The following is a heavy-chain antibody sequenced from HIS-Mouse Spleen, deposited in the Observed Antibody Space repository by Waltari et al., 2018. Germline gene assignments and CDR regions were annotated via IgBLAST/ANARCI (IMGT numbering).Heavy chain of an antibody. CDR3: ARTGTTSYYFDY. D-gene: IGHD1-1*01. J-gene: IGHJ4*02. V-gene: IGHV4-39*01. CDR1: GGSISSSSYY. CDR2: IYYSGST. Sequence: QLQLQESGPGLVKPSETLSLTCTVSGGSISSSSYYWGWIRQPPGKGLEWIGSIYYSGSTYDNPSLKSRVTISVDTSKNQFSLKLSSVTAADTAVYYCARTGTTSYYFDYWGQGTLVTVSS.